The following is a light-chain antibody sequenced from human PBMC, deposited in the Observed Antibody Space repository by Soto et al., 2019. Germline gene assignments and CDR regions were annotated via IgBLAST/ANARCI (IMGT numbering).Light chain of an antibody. CDR2: GAS. CDR3: QQHGTSPIT. Sequence: EIVLTPSPDTPSFSPGGRVTPSCRASQTVIRNYLAWHQQKPGQTHRLLVYGASSRATGIPDRFSGSGSGTDFTLTISRLEPEDFAVYYCQQHGTSPITVGQGTRLEIK. J-gene: IGKJ5*01. CDR1: QTVIRNY. V-gene: IGKV3-20*01.